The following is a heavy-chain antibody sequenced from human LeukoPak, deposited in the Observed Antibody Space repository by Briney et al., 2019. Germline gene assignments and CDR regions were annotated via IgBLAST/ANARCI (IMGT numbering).Heavy chain of an antibody. Sequence: ASVKVSCKASGYTFTSYGISWVRQAPGQGLEWMGWISAYNGNTNYAQKLQGRVTMTTDTSTSTAYMELRSLGSDDTAVYYCARDLSRNYYDSSGYYDYWGQGTLVTVSS. J-gene: IGHJ4*02. D-gene: IGHD3-22*01. CDR1: GYTFTSYG. CDR2: ISAYNGNT. V-gene: IGHV1-18*01. CDR3: ARDLSRNYYDSSGYYDY.